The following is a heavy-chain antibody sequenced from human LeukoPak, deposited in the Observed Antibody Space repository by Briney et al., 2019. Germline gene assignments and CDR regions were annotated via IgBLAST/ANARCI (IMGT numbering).Heavy chain of an antibody. J-gene: IGHJ4*02. Sequence: PGGSLRLSCPASGFTFNRFYLHWVRQAPGKGLEFVSHISSNGATTYYADSVKGRFTISRDNSKNTLYVQMNSLRAEDTAIYYCAKDRVWATSPRTIDYWGQGTLVTVSS. CDR1: GFTFNRFY. CDR3: AKDRVWATSPRTIDY. D-gene: IGHD5-12*01. CDR2: ISSNGATT. V-gene: IGHV3-64*04.